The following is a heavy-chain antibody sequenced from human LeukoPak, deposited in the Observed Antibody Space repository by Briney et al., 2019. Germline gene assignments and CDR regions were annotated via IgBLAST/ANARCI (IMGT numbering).Heavy chain of an antibody. D-gene: IGHD6-6*01. V-gene: IGHV1-46*01. J-gene: IGHJ4*02. Sequence: GASVKVSCKASGGTFTSYYMHWVRQAPGQGLEWMGIINPSVGSTSHAQKFQGRVTMTRDMSTSTVYMELSSLRSEDTAVYYCARELSSSSRLLDSWGQGTLVTVSS. CDR1: GGTFTSYY. CDR3: ARELSSSSRLLDS. CDR2: INPSVGST.